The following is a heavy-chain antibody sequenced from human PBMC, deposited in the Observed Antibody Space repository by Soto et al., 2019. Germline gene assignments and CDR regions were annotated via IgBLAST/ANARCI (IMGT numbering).Heavy chain of an antibody. V-gene: IGHV3-7*01. D-gene: IGHD2-2*01. Sequence: GGSLRLSCAASGFTFSSYWMSWVSQAPGKGLEWVANIKQDGSEKYYVDSVKGRFTISRDNAKNSLYLQMNSLRAEDTAVYYCARVGKEDYCSSTSCLFYYYYYYMDVWGKGTTVTVSS. CDR2: IKQDGSEK. J-gene: IGHJ6*03. CDR1: GFTFSSYW. CDR3: ARVGKEDYCSSTSCLFYYYYYYMDV.